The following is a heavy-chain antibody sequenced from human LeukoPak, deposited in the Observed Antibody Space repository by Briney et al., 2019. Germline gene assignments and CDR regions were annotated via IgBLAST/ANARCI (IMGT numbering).Heavy chain of an antibody. V-gene: IGHV3-23*01. D-gene: IGHD2/OR15-2a*01. CDR1: GVIISSYA. J-gene: IGHJ5*02. CDR3: AKDRVSPGFNWFDP. Sequence: PGGSLRLSCAASGVIISSYAMSWVRQAPGKGLEWVSAINGRGDNTYYADFVKGRFTISRDNSKSTVYLQMNSLRTEDTAGYYCAKDRVSPGFNWFDPWGQGTLVTVSS. CDR2: INGRGDNT.